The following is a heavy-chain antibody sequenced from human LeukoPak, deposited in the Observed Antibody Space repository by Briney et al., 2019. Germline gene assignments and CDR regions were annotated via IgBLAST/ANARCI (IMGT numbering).Heavy chain of an antibody. V-gene: IGHV4-59*11. CDR3: ARGHAPYDSSGYYLH. CDR1: GFTFSDHY. CDR2: IYYSGST. Sequence: GSLRLSCAASGFTFSDHYMDWVRQAPGKGLEWIGYIYYSGSTNYNPSLKSRVSISADTSKNQFSLKLSSVTAADTAVYYCARGHAPYDSSGYYLHWGQGTLVTVSS. J-gene: IGHJ4*02. D-gene: IGHD3-22*01.